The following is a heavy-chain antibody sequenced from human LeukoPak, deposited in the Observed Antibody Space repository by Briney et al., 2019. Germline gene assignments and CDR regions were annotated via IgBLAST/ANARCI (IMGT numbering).Heavy chain of an antibody. V-gene: IGHV3-30*04. CDR1: GFTFSSYA. Sequence: GRSLRLSCAASGFTFSSYAMHWVRQAPGKGLEWVAVISYDGSKEYYPDTVKGRFTISRDNAKNSLYLQMNSLRAEDTAVYCCARGDCSSTSCYPYYLDSWGQGTLVTVSS. J-gene: IGHJ4*02. CDR3: ARGDCSSTSCYPYYLDS. CDR2: ISYDGSKE. D-gene: IGHD2-2*01.